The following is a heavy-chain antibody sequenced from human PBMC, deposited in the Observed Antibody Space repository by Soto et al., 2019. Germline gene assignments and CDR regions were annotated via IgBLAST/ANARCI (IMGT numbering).Heavy chain of an antibody. J-gene: IGHJ6*02. CDR2: IWYDGSNK. D-gene: IGHD3-10*01. CDR1: GFTFSSYG. Sequence: QVQLVESGGGVVQPGRSLRLSCAASGFTFSSYGMHWVRQAPGKGLEWVAVIWYDGSNKYYADSVKGRFTISRDNSKNTLYRQMNSLRAEDTAVYYCARDLGFGELLKSYGMDVWGQGTTVTVSS. V-gene: IGHV3-33*01. CDR3: ARDLGFGELLKSYGMDV.